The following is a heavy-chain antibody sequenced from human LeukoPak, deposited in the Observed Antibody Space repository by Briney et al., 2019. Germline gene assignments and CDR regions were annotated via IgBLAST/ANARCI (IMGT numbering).Heavy chain of an antibody. Sequence: ASVKVSCKVSGYTLTELSMHWVRQAPGKGLEWMGGFDPEDGETIYAQKFQGRVTMTEDTSTDTAYMELSSLRSEDTAVYYCATTVVPATIRLAYYYYYGMDVWGQGTTVTVSS. V-gene: IGHV1-24*01. CDR3: ATTVVPATIRLAYYYYYGMDV. CDR2: FDPEDGET. CDR1: GYTLTELS. D-gene: IGHD2-2*01. J-gene: IGHJ6*02.